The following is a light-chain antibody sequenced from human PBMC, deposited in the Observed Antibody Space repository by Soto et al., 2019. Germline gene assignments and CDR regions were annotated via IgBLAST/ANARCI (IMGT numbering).Light chain of an antibody. CDR1: QSPVDGDGITS. J-gene: IGKJ1*01. CDR2: KVS. V-gene: IGKV2-24*01. Sequence: DIVMTQTPLSLRVTLGQPASISCSSSQSPVDGDGITSLSWLHQRPGQPPRLLIYKVSNRFSGVPDRFSGSGAGTDFTLKINTVETEDVGVYYCMQDALHSTFGQGTKVNIK. CDR3: MQDALHST.